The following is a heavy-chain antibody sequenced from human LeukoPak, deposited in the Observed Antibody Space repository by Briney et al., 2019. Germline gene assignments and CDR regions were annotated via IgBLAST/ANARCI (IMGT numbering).Heavy chain of an antibody. J-gene: IGHJ3*02. D-gene: IGHD5-12*01. CDR2: INPNSGGT. Sequence: ASVKVSCKASGYTFTGYYMHWVRQAPGQGLEWMGWINPNSGGTNYAQKFQGRVTMTRDTSTSTVYMELSGLRSEDTAVYYCARELVATIPYAFDIWGQGTMVTVSS. CDR3: ARELVATIPYAFDI. V-gene: IGHV1-2*02. CDR1: GYTFTGYY.